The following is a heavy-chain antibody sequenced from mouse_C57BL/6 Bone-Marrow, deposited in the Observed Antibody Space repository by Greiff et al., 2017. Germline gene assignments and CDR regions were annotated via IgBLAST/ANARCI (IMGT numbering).Heavy chain of an antibody. CDR3: ARGGNYGGYYFDY. D-gene: IGHD2-1*01. CDR1: GYTFTTYP. J-gene: IGHJ2*01. CDR2: FHPYNDDT. V-gene: IGHV1-47*01. Sequence: VQLVESGAELVKPGASVKMSCKASGYTFTTYPIEWMKQNHGKSLEWIGNFHPYNDDTKYNEKFKGKATLTVEKSSSTVYLELSRLTSDDSAVYYGARGGNYGGYYFDYWGKGTTLTVSS.